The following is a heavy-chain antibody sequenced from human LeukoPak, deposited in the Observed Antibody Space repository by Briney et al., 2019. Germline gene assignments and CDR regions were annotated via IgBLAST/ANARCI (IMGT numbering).Heavy chain of an antibody. Sequence: GRSLRLSCAASGFTFSSYAMHWVRQAPGKGLEWVAVISYDGSNKYYADSVKGRFTISRDNSKNTLYLQMNSLRAEDTAVYYCAREISGSYPGFDYWGQGTLVTVSS. V-gene: IGHV3-30*14. J-gene: IGHJ4*02. D-gene: IGHD1-26*01. CDR1: GFTFSSYA. CDR2: ISYDGSNK. CDR3: AREISGSYPGFDY.